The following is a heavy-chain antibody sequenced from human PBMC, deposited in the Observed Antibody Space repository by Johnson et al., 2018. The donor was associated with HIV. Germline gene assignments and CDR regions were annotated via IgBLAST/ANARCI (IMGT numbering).Heavy chain of an antibody. CDR2: ISGSGGST. D-gene: IGHD3-16*01. CDR3: AKPPSMGSDAFDI. V-gene: IGHV3-23*04. Sequence: VQLVESGGGLVQPGGSLRLSCAASGFTFSSYAMSWVRQAPGKGLEWVSAISGSGGSTYYADSVKGRFTISRDSSKSTIYLQMNSLKREDTAVYFCAKPPSMGSDAFDIWGQGTMVTVSS. J-gene: IGHJ3*02. CDR1: GFTFSSYA.